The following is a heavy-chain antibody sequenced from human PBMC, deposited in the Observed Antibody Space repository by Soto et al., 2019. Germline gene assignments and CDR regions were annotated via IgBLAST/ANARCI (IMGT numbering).Heavy chain of an antibody. Sequence: PGESLKISCQCSGYTFSNFCIGLVRQLPGKGLEWMGIIYPGDHETRYSPSFHGKVTISADKSINTAYLQWNSLEASDTAFYFCARSPRSSPYFDYWGQGALVTVSS. D-gene: IGHD6-13*01. V-gene: IGHV5-51*01. CDR1: GYTFSNFC. J-gene: IGHJ4*02. CDR3: ARSPRSSPYFDY. CDR2: IYPGDHET.